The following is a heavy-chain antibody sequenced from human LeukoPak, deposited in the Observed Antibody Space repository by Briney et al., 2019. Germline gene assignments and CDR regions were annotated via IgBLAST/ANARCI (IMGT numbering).Heavy chain of an antibody. CDR1: GFTFSSYW. CDR2: INSDGSST. Sequence: GGSLRLSCAASGFTFSSYWMHWVRQAPGKGLVWVSRINSDGSSTRYADSVKGRFTISRDNAKNTLYLQMNSLRAEDTAVYYCAKESYYYDSSGYYDSVYWGQGTLVTVSS. V-gene: IGHV3-74*01. J-gene: IGHJ4*02. CDR3: AKESYYYDSSGYYDSVY. D-gene: IGHD3-22*01.